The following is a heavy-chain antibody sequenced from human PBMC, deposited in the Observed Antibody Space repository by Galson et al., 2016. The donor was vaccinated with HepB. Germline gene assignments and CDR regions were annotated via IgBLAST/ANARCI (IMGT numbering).Heavy chain of an antibody. CDR3: ARQGFCSGSNCRGDAFDI. V-gene: IGHV5-10-1*01. Sequence: QSGAVVKKPGESLKISCKVSGYSFTKHWIDWVRQMPGKGLEWMGRIDPSDSYTNYGPTFQGHVTISTDRATNTASLQWSSLKVSDTGIYFCARQGFCSGSNCRGDAFDIWGQGTTVTVSS. D-gene: IGHD2-15*01. CDR1: GYSFTKHW. J-gene: IGHJ3*02. CDR2: IDPSDSYT.